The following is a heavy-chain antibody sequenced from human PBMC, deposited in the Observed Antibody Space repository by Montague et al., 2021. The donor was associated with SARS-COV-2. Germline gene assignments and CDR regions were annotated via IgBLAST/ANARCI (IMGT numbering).Heavy chain of an antibody. Sequence: SETLSLTCTVSGGSISSYYWSWIRQPPGKGLEWIGYINYSGSTNYNPSLKSRVTISVDTSKNQFSLKLSSVTAADTAVYYCAGRYYDFWSGFIHYYYMDVWGQGTTVTVSS. CDR3: AGRYYDFWSGFIHYYYMDV. CDR2: INYSGST. CDR1: GGSISSYY. D-gene: IGHD3-3*01. V-gene: IGHV4-59*01. J-gene: IGHJ6*03.